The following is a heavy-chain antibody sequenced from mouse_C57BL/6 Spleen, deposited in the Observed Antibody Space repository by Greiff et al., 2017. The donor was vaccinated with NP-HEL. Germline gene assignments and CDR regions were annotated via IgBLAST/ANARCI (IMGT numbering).Heavy chain of an antibody. Sequence: EVKLMESGPELVKPGASVKMSCKASGYTFTDYNMHWVKQSHGKSLEWIGYINPNNGGTSYNQKFKGKATLTVNKSSSTAYMELRSLTSEDSAVYYCASQPYYSNYGSDYWGQGTTLTVSS. CDR1: GYTFTDYN. J-gene: IGHJ2*01. CDR2: INPNNGGT. D-gene: IGHD2-5*01. CDR3: ASQPYYSNYGSDY. V-gene: IGHV1-22*01.